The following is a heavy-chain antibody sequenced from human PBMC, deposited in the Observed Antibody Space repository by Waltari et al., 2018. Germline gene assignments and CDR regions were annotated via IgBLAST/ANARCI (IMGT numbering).Heavy chain of an antibody. J-gene: IGHJ4*02. D-gene: IGHD2-21*01. V-gene: IGHV3-7*01. Sequence: EVQLVESGGGLVQPGGSLRLSCAAFGFTFSDYWMTWVRQAPGKGLERVANIKKDGGEKYYVDSVKGRFTVSRDNAKNSLYLQMSSLRAEDTAVYYCARDRGYCGGDCYKNLDSWGQGTLVAVSS. CDR2: IKKDGGEK. CDR1: GFTFSDYW. CDR3: ARDRGYCGGDCYKNLDS.